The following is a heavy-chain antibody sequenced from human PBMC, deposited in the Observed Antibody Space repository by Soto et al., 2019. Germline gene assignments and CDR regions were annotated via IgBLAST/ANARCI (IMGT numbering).Heavy chain of an antibody. CDR2: INHTGSS. Sequence: PSETLSLTCAVYGGSFSVYSWSWVRQPPGKGLEWIGEINHTGSSIYNPSLKSRVTMSVDTSKNQFSLNLTSVTAADTAVFYCARGGPGIAAAGDYWGQGTLVTVSS. D-gene: IGHD6-13*01. CDR1: GGSFSVYS. CDR3: ARGGPGIAAAGDY. V-gene: IGHV4-34*01. J-gene: IGHJ4*02.